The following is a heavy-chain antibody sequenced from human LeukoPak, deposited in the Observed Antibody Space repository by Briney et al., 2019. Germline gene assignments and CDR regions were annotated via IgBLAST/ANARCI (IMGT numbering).Heavy chain of an antibody. CDR3: ARAAAASYYYYMDV. Sequence: PGGSLRLSCAASGFTFSTYSMSWVRQAPGKGLEWVSTIDVTTGISYYADSVKGRFTISRDNAKNSLYLQMNSLRAEDTAVYYCARAAAASYYYYMDVWGKGTTVTVSS. V-gene: IGHV3-21*01. CDR1: GFTFSTYS. CDR2: IDVTTGIS. D-gene: IGHD6-13*01. J-gene: IGHJ6*03.